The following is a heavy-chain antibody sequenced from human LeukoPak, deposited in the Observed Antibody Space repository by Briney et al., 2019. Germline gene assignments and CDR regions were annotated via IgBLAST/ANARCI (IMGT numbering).Heavy chain of an antibody. Sequence: GGSLRLSCEVSGFTFSDYAMSWVRQAPGKGLEWVSAISGSGDNTYYADSVKGRFTVSRDNSKNTLYVQMKSLRAEDTAVYYCAKDFVVVPGNVNYFDYWGQGTLVTVSS. J-gene: IGHJ4*02. CDR1: GFTFSDYA. V-gene: IGHV3-23*01. CDR2: ISGSGDNT. CDR3: AKDFVVVPGNVNYFDY. D-gene: IGHD2-21*02.